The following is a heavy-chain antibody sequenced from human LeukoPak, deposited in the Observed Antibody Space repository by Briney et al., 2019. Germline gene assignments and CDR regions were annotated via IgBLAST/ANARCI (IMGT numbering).Heavy chain of an antibody. CDR3: AKGLTVVYIDY. CDR2: IKRDGGDK. Sequence: PGGSLRLSCAASGFTFSSFWMSWVRQAPGKGLEWVANIKRDGGDKYYVDSVKGRFSISRDNAKNSLYLHMNSLRAEDTAVYYCAKGLTVVYIDYWGQGTLVTVSS. V-gene: IGHV3-7*02. CDR1: GFTFSSFW. J-gene: IGHJ4*02. D-gene: IGHD4-23*01.